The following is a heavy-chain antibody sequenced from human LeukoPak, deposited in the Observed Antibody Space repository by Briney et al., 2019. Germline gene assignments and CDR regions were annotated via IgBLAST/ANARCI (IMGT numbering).Heavy chain of an antibody. Sequence: PGGSLRLSCAASGFTFSSYSMNWVRQAPGKGLEWVSYISSASGSIYYADSVKGRFTISRDNAKNSLFLQMNSLRAEDTAVYYCARLPAYCSSTSCYYDYWGQGTWSPSPQ. D-gene: IGHD2-2*01. CDR1: GFTFSSYS. J-gene: IGHJ4*02. CDR2: ISSASGSI. V-gene: IGHV3-48*04. CDR3: ARLPAYCSSTSCYYDY.